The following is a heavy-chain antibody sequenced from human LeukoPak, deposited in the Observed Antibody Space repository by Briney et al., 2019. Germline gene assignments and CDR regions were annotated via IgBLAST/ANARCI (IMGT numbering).Heavy chain of an antibody. V-gene: IGHV4-61*02. CDR2: IYTSGRT. Sequence: SETLSLTCTVSGGSITFGSYYWTWTRQPAGKGLEWIGRIYTSGRTFYNPSLKSRVTISMDTSMNQFYLRLNSVTAADTAVYYCARARVIPASFDDWGQGALVTVSS. CDR1: GGSITFGSYY. J-gene: IGHJ4*02. CDR3: ARARVIPASFDD. D-gene: IGHD3-16*02.